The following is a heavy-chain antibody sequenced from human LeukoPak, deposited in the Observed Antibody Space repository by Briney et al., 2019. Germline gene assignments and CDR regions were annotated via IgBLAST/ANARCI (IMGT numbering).Heavy chain of an antibody. J-gene: IGHJ4*02. Sequence: ASVKVSCKASGYTFTSYGISWVRQAPGQGLEWMGWISVYNGNTNYAQKLQGRVTMTTDTSTSTAYMELRSLRSDDTAVYYCARWGGYGSGSFPDYFDYWGQGTLVTVSS. D-gene: IGHD3-10*01. CDR2: ISVYNGNT. V-gene: IGHV1-18*04. CDR3: ARWGGYGSGSFPDYFDY. CDR1: GYTFTSYG.